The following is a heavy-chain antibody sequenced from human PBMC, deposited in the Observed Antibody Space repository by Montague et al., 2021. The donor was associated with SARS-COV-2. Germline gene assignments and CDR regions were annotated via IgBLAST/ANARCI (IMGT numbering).Heavy chain of an antibody. J-gene: IGHJ6*03. CDR2: INHGGST. CDR3: ARLRDGVVPSPILGVGPYYSYYYMDV. D-gene: IGHD3-10*01. V-gene: IGHV4-34*01. Sequence: SETLSLTCAVHGTSFSGYYWKWIRQPPGKGLEWIGEINHGGSTKYSPSLKSRLTISADTSKKQFSLKLTSVAAADTAVYYCARLRDGVVPSPILGVGPYYSYYYMDVWGRGTTVTVSS. CDR1: GTSFSGYY.